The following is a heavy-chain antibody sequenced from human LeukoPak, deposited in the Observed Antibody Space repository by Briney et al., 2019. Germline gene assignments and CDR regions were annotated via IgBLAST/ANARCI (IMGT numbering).Heavy chain of an antibody. CDR1: GYTFTSYG. D-gene: IGHD4-17*01. J-gene: IGHJ4*02. CDR2: ISAYNGNT. V-gene: IGHV1-18*01. Sequence: ASVKVSCKASGYTFTSYGISWVRQPRGQGLEGMGWISAYNGNTNHAQKLQGRVTMTTDTSTSTAYMELRSLRSDDTAVYYCAREGGWATVTTMDYWGQGTLVTVSS. CDR3: AREGGWATVTTMDY.